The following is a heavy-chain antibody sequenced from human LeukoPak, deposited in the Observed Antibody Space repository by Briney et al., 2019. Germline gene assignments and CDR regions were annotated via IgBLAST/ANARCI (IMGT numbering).Heavy chain of an antibody. Sequence: ASVKVSCKASGYTFTSYAMHWVRQAPGQRLEWMGWINAGNGNTKYSQEFQGRVTITRDTSASTAYMELSSLRSEDMAVYYCARLRRYCSGGSCYNWFDPWGQGTLVTVSS. CDR2: INAGNGNT. CDR3: ARLRRYCSGGSCYNWFDP. CDR1: GYTFTSYA. D-gene: IGHD2-15*01. V-gene: IGHV1-3*03. J-gene: IGHJ5*02.